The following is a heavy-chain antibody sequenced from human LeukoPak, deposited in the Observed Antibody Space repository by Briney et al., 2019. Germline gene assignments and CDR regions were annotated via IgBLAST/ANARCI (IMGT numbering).Heavy chain of an antibody. D-gene: IGHD5-18*01. CDR1: GFSFSHHS. J-gene: IGHJ4*02. Sequence: GGSLRLSCATFGFSFSHHSMSWVRQAPGKGLEWVANIKQDGSEKYYVDSVKGRFTIYRDNAKNSLYLQMNSLRAEDTAVYYCARDYFGYSYGSYYFDYWGQGTLVTVSS. CDR3: ARDYFGYSYGSYYFDY. V-gene: IGHV3-7*01. CDR2: IKQDGSEK.